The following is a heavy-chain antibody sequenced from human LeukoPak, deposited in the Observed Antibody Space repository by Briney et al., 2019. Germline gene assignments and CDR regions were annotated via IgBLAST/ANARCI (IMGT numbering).Heavy chain of an antibody. CDR3: ARGLWFGELLPHNWFDP. V-gene: IGHV4-59*01. D-gene: IGHD3-10*01. CDR2: IYYSGST. Sequence: SETLSLTCTVSGGSISSYYWSWIRQPPGKGLEWIGYIYYSGSTNYNPSLKSRVTISVDTSKNQFSLKLSSVTAADTAVYYCARGLWFGELLPHNWFDPWGQGTLVTVSS. J-gene: IGHJ5*02. CDR1: GGSISSYY.